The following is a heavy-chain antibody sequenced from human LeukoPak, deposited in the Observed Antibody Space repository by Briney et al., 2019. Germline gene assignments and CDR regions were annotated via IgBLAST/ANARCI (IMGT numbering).Heavy chain of an antibody. Sequence: KSGGSLRLSCAASGFTFSSYGMPWVRQAPGKGLEWVAVIWYDGSNKYYADSVKGRFTISRDNSKNTLYLQMNSLRAEDTAVYYCASLHSSSWYMFDYWGQGTLVTVSS. D-gene: IGHD6-13*01. CDR2: IWYDGSNK. CDR3: ASLHSSSWYMFDY. V-gene: IGHV3-33*01. CDR1: GFTFSSYG. J-gene: IGHJ4*02.